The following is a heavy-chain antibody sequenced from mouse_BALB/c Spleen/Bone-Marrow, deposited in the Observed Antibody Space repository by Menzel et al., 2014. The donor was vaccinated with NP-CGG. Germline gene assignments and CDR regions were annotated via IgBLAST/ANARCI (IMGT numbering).Heavy chain of an antibody. CDR2: ISSGGHDT. CDR3: SKDGGYDYSYYFDY. V-gene: IGHV5-6-4*01. D-gene: IGHD2-4*01. CDR1: GFTFSSYS. J-gene: IGHJ2*01. Sequence: EVKVVESGGGLVKPGGPLKLSCAASGFTFSSYSMSWVRQTPEKRLEWVATISSGGHDTYYPDSVKGRFTISRDNAKNTLYLQMSSLKSEDTAVYYCSKDGGYDYSYYFDYWGQGTTLTVSS.